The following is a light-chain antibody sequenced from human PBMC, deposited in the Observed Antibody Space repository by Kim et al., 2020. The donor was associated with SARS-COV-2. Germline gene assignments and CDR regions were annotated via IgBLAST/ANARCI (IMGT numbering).Light chain of an antibody. Sequence: EIVLTQSPATLSLSPGERATLSCRASQSVSSYVAWYQQKPGQAPRLLIYDASNRATGIPARFSGSGSGTDFTLTISSLEPEDFAVYYCQQSSIWPRTFGQGTKVDIK. CDR3: QQSSIWPRT. CDR1: QSVSSY. J-gene: IGKJ1*01. CDR2: DAS. V-gene: IGKV3-11*01.